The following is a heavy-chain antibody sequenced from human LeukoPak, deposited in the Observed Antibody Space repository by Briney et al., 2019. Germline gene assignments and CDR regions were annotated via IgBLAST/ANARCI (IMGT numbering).Heavy chain of an antibody. CDR3: AKSVEGSGSYYNNWFDP. CDR2: ISWSSGSI. J-gene: IGHJ5*02. CDR1: GFTFDDYG. Sequence: GGSLRLSCAASGFTFDDYGMHWVRQAPGKGLEWVSGISWSSGSIGYADSVKGRFTISRDNAKNSLYLQMNSLRAEDTALYYCAKSVEGSGSYYNNWFDPWGQGTLVTVSS. V-gene: IGHV3-9*01. D-gene: IGHD3-10*01.